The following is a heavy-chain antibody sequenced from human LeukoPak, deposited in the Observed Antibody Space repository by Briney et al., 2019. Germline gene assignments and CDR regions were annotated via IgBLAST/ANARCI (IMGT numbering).Heavy chain of an antibody. CDR1: SGSFSGYY. J-gene: IGHJ4*02. D-gene: IGHD5-12*01. CDR3: ARTKSGYDPHRRGGYFDY. Sequence: SETLSLTCAVYSGSFSGYYWSWIRQPPGKGLEWIGEINHSGSTNYNPSLKSRVTISVDTSKNQFSLKLSSVTAADTAVCYCARTKSGYDPHRRGGYFDYWGQGTLVTVSS. V-gene: IGHV4-34*01. CDR2: INHSGST.